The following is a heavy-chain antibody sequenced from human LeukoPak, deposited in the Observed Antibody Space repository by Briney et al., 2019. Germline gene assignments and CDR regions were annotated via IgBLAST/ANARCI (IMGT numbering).Heavy chain of an antibody. CDR3: ARGGSITIFGVAGGWFDP. J-gene: IGHJ5*02. V-gene: IGHV4-30-4*08. D-gene: IGHD3-3*01. Sequence: SQTLSLTCTVSGGSISSGDYYWSWIRQPPGKGLEWIGYIYYSGSTYYNPSLKSRVTISVDTSKNQFSLKLSSVTAADTAVYYCARGGSITIFGVAGGWFDPWGQGTLVTVSS. CDR1: GGSISSGDYY. CDR2: IYYSGST.